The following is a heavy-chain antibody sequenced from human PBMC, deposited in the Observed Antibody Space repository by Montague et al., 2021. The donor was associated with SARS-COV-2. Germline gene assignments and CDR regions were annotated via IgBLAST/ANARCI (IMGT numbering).Heavy chain of an antibody. CDR2: IYYNGTT. CDR1: GGSFSSYY. V-gene: IGHV4-59*01. Sequence: SETLSLTCTVSGGSFSSYYWSWIRQPPGKGLEWIGYIYYNGTTNYSPPLKGRVSISADTSKNQFSLEMNSVTAADTAVYYCARERGYQLLSGWFDPWGQGTLVTVSS. J-gene: IGHJ5*02. CDR3: ARERGYQLLSGWFDP. D-gene: IGHD2-2*01.